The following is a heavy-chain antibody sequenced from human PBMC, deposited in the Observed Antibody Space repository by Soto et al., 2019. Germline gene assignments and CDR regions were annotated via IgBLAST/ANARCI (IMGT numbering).Heavy chain of an antibody. CDR1: GFTFTDFY. CDR2: IRPDGSET. V-gene: IGHV3-7*03. D-gene: IGHD4-4*01. Sequence: EVQLVQSGGGLVQPGGSLRLSCVGSGFTFTDFYMNWVRQAPGKGLEWVANIRPDGSETNYVESVKGRFTTSRDNAKNPLVPQMNRLRGHGTAGYYWAGWGGHDYNYWGQGILVTVSS. J-gene: IGHJ4*02. CDR3: AGWGGHDYNY.